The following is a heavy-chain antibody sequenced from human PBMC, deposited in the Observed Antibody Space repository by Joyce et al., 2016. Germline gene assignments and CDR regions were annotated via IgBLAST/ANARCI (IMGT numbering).Heavy chain of an antibody. V-gene: IGHV1-18*01. D-gene: IGHD7-27*01. Sequence: QGQVVQSGGEVKKPGASVQVSGKGSGYTFSNFGISWVRQAPGQGMEWRGWNSGNNDDTNYAQKFRGRVTRTTDTSTNTAYMELRSLTSDDTAVFYCARDTGNGDGFHIWGQGTMVTVSS. J-gene: IGHJ3*02. CDR3: ARDTGNGDGFHI. CDR2: NSGNNDDT. CDR1: GYTFSNFG.